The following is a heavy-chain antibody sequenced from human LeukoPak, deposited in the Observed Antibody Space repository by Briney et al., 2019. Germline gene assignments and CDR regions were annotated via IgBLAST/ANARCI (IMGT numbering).Heavy chain of an antibody. CDR2: IYYSGST. CDR3: VRQTYGSGSYYNLDC. V-gene: IGHV4-39*01. CDR1: GGPISSSTHY. D-gene: IGHD3-10*01. J-gene: IGHJ4*02. Sequence: SSETLSLTCTVSGGPISSSTHYWGWIRQPPGKGLEWIGTIYYSGSTHYNPSLKSRATISVDTSKNQFSLKLGSVTAADTAVYYCVRQTYGSGSYYNLDCWGQGTLVTVSS.